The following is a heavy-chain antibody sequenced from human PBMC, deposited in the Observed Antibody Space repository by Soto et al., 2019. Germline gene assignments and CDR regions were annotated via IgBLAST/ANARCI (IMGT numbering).Heavy chain of an antibody. CDR2: ISYDGSNK. Sequence: QVQLVESGGGVVQPGRSLRLSCAASGFTFSSYGMHWVRQAPGKGLEWAAVISYDGSNKYYADSVKGRFTISRDNSKKTLYLQMNSLRAEDTAVYYCVRVLDRSGWTLFGYWGQGTLVTVSS. V-gene: IGHV3-30*03. J-gene: IGHJ4*02. CDR3: VRVLDRSGWTLFGY. CDR1: GFTFSSYG. D-gene: IGHD6-19*01.